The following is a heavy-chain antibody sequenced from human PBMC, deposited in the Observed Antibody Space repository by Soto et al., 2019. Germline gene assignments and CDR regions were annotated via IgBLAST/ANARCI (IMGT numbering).Heavy chain of an antibody. CDR1: GFTFSSYA. D-gene: IGHD7-27*01. CDR2: ISSNGGST. J-gene: IGHJ3*02. CDR3: AKLTGDSRRAFDI. V-gene: IGHV3-64*01. Sequence: GESLKISCAASGFTFSSYAMHWVHQAPGKGLEYVSAISSNGGSTYYANSVKGRFTISRDNSKNTLYLQMNSLRAEDTAVYYCAKLTGDSRRAFDIWGQGTMVTVSS.